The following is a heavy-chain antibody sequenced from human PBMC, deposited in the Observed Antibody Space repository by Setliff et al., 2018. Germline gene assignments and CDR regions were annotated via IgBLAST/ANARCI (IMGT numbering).Heavy chain of an antibody. CDR2: ISGDSEYI. D-gene: IGHD4-17*01. CDR1: GFTFSTYS. CDR3: ARLRKDYGDYYYFDY. V-gene: IGHV3-23*01. J-gene: IGHJ4*02. Sequence: GGSLRLSCAASGFTFSTYSMSWVRQAPGKGLEWVSAISGDSEYIYYRDSVKGRFTISRANSKNTLYLQMNNLRVEDTARYYCARLRKDYGDYYYFDYWGQGTLVTVS.